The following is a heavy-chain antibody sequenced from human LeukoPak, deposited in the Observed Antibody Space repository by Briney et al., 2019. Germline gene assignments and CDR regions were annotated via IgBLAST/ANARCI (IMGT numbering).Heavy chain of an antibody. J-gene: IGHJ6*03. Sequence: VASVKVSCKASGYTFTSYDINWVRQATGQGLEWMGWMNPNSGNTGYAQKFQGRVTMTRNTSISTAYMELSSLRPEDTAVYYCARVINFFYYYYMDVWGKGTTVTVSS. CDR2: MNPNSGNT. D-gene: IGHD3-3*01. CDR3: ARVINFFYYYYMDV. V-gene: IGHV1-8*01. CDR1: GYTFTSYD.